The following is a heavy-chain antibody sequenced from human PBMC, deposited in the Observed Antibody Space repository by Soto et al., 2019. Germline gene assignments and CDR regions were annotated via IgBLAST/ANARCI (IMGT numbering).Heavy chain of an antibody. CDR3: AKEGEYSSGWDNFDY. Sequence: GGSLRLSCAASGFSFSKYAMHWVRQAPGKGLEWVAVISYDGSDKYYADSVKGRFTISRDNSKNTLYLQINSLRAEDTAVYYCAKEGEYSSGWDNFDYWGQGTLVTVSS. V-gene: IGHV3-30*04. D-gene: IGHD6-19*01. J-gene: IGHJ4*02. CDR2: ISYDGSDK. CDR1: GFSFSKYA.